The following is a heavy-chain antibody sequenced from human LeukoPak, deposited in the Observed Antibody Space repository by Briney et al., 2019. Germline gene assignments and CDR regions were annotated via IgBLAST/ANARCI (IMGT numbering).Heavy chain of an antibody. CDR2: IYSGGRT. CDR3: TTVWDGGDWSQTEYFHH. D-gene: IGHD2-21*02. J-gene: IGHJ1*01. CDR1: GFTVSRNY. V-gene: IGHV3-66*01. Sequence: PGGSLRLSCAASGFTVSRNYMSWVRQAPGKGLEWVSVIYSGGRTYYADSVKGRFTISRDNSKNTLYLQMNSLKTEDTAVYYCTTVWDGGDWSQTEYFHHWGQGTLVTVSS.